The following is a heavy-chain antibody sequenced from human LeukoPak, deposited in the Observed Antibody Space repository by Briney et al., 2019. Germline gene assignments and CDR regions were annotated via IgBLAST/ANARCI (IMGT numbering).Heavy chain of an antibody. CDR2: ISSSSSYI. CDR1: GFTFSSYS. V-gene: IGHV3-21*01. CDR3: ARVGGVRILGDPHYCYYMDV. J-gene: IGHJ6*03. Sequence: GGSLRLSCAASGFTFSSYSMNWVRQAPGKGLVWVSSISSSSSYIYYADSVKGRFTISRDNAKNSLYLQMNSLRAEDTAVYYCARVGGVRILGDPHYCYYMDVWGKGTTVTVSS. D-gene: IGHD2-8*02.